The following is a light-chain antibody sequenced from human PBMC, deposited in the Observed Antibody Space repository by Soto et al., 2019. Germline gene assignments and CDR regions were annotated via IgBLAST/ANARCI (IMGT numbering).Light chain of an antibody. J-gene: IGKJ5*01. CDR3: QQRSNWHPIT. Sequence: EIVLTQSPATLSLSPGERATLSCRASQGVSSYLAWYQQKPGQAPRLLIYDASNRATGIPARFSGSGPGTDFTLTISSLEPEDFAVDYCQQRSNWHPITFGLRTRLEIK. CDR1: QGVSSY. V-gene: IGKV3D-11*01. CDR2: DAS.